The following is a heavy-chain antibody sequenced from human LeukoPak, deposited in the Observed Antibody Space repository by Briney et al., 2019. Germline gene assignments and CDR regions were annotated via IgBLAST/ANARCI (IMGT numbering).Heavy chain of an antibody. CDR2: IHFSGSI. V-gene: IGHV4-31*03. J-gene: IGHJ4*02. Sequence: SETLSLTCTVSGGLIIGSGYYGTWTRQHPGEGLEWLGFIHFSGSIYYNPSLTSRLIISVDASKNEMSLKLTSVTAADTAVYYCARGGDTANRGSYWGQGTLVTVSS. CDR3: ARGGDTANRGSY. D-gene: IGHD5-18*01. CDR1: GGLIIGSGYY.